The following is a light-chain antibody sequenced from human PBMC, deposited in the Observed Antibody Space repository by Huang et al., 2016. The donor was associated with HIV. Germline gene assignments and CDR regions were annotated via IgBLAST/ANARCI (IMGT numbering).Light chain of an antibody. J-gene: IGKJ4*01. CDR2: GAS. Sequence: EVVLTQSPDTLSLSPGERAALSCRASHNISNKFLAWYQLKSGQAPGLILYGASSRVIGIPDRFSGSGSGTDFTLTSSRLEPQDSAMYYCQQYLSSPVTFGGGTNVEIK. CDR3: QQYLSSPVT. V-gene: IGKV3-20*01. CDR1: HNISNKF.